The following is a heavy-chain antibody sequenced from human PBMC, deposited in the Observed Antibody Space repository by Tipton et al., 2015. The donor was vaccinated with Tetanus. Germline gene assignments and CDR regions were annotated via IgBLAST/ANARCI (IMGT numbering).Heavy chain of an antibody. V-gene: IGHV3-48*02. D-gene: IGHD4-17*01. CDR2: ISSSSTTI. CDR1: GFAFSTYS. Sequence: SLRLSCAASGFAFSTYSMNWVRQAPGKGLEWLSYISSSSTTIYYADSVKGRFTISRDNPKNSLYLQMNSLRDEDTAVYYCAGPYGDYGYWGQGTLVTVSS. J-gene: IGHJ4*02. CDR3: AGPYGDYGY.